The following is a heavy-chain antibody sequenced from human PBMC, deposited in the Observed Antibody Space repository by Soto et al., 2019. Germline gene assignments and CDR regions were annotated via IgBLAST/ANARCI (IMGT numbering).Heavy chain of an antibody. CDR2: IIPILGIA. Sequence: QVQLVQSGAEVKKPGSSVKVSCKASGGTFSSYTISWVRQAPGQGLEWMGRIIPILGIANYAQKFQGRVKXTXXKSTSTAYMELSSLRSEDTAVYYCARDRRGEGVDYWGQGTLVTVSS. CDR3: ARDRRGEGVDY. D-gene: IGHD3-10*01. J-gene: IGHJ4*02. CDR1: GGTFSSYT. V-gene: IGHV1-69*08.